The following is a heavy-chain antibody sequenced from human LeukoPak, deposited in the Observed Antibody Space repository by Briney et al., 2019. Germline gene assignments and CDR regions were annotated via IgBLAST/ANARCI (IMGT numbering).Heavy chain of an antibody. CDR2: INHSGST. D-gene: IGHD3-3*01. CDR1: GGSFSGYY. CDR3: ARVYYDFWSGYPDYYMDV. J-gene: IGHJ6*03. V-gene: IGHV4-34*01. Sequence: SETLSLTCAVYGGSFSGYYWSWIRQPPGKGLEWIGEINHSGSTNYNPSLKSRVTISVDTSKNQFSLKLSSVTAADTAVYYCARVYYDFWSGYPDYYMDVWGKGTTVTVSS.